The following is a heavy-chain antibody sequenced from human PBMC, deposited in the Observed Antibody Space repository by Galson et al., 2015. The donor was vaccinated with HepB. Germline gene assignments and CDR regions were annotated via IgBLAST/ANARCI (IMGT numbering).Heavy chain of an antibody. D-gene: IGHD3-22*01. CDR1: GGSISSYY. CDR2: IYYSGST. V-gene: IGHV4-59*12. J-gene: IGHJ6*02. Sequence: SETLSLTCTVSGGSISSYYWSWIRQPPGKGLEWIGYIYYSGSTNYNPSLKSRVTISVDTSKNQFSLKLSSVTAADTAVYYCARAPITMIVVNYYGMDVWGQGTTVTVSS. CDR3: ARAPITMIVVNYYGMDV.